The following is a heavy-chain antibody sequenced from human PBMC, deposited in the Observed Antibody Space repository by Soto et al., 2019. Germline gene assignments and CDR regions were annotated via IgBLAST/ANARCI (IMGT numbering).Heavy chain of an antibody. V-gene: IGHV1-46*01. J-gene: IGHJ3*02. CDR1: GYTFTSYY. D-gene: IGHD3-22*01. CDR3: ARDYYDSSGYDAFDI. CDR2: INPSGGST. Sequence: ASVKVSCKASGYTFTSYYMHCVRQAPGQGLEWMGIINPSGGSTSYAQKFQGRVTMTRDTSTSTVYMELSSLRSEDTAVYYCARDYYDSSGYDAFDIWGQGTMVTVSS.